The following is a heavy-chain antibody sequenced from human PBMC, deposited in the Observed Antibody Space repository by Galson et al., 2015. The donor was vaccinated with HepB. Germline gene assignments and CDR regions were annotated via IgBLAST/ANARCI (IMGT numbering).Heavy chain of an antibody. CDR1: GFIVSSFR. CDR2: IWYDGSNK. CDR3: ARERSGIVAGGDAFDI. D-gene: IGHD6-13*01. V-gene: IGHV3-33*01. J-gene: IGHJ3*02. Sequence: SLRLSCAASGFIVSSFRLHWVRQAPGKGLEGVSFIWYDGSNKYYADSLKGRLTISKDNSKNTLYLQMNSLRVEDTAVYYCARERSGIVAGGDAFDIWGQGTVVTVSS.